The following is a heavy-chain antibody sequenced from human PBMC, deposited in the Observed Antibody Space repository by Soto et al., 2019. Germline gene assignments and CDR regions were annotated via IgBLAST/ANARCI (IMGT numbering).Heavy chain of an antibody. CDR1: GGSFSGYY. J-gene: IGHJ4*02. CDR3: ARTKGLFGSRSFFDY. V-gene: IGHV4-34*01. Sequence: PSETLSLTCAVYGGSFSGYYWSWIRQPPGKGLEWIGEINHSGSTNYNPSLKSRVTISVDTSKNQFSLKLSSVTAADTAVYYCARTKGLFGSRSFFDYWGQGTLVTVSS. CDR2: INHSGST. D-gene: IGHD3-10*01.